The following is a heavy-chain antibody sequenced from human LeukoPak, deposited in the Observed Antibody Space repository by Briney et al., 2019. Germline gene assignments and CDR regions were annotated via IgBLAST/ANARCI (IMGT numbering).Heavy chain of an antibody. D-gene: IGHD2-2*01. Sequence: PGGSLRLSCAASGFTFSSYSMNWVRQAPGKGLELVSSISSSSSYIYYADSVKGRFTISRENAKNSLYLQMHSMRAEDTAVYYCARDGVPAAIGYYYYYMDVWGKGTTVTVSS. J-gene: IGHJ6*03. CDR3: ARDGVPAAIGYYYYYMDV. CDR2: ISSSSSYI. CDR1: GFTFSSYS. V-gene: IGHV3-21*01.